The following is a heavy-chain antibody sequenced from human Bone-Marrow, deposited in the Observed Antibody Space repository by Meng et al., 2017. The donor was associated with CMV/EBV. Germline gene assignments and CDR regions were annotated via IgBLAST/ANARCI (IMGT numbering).Heavy chain of an antibody. Sequence: LSCAAYGFTFSSYWMHWVRQAPGKGLVWVSRMNGDGSTSSYADSVKGRFTISRDNAKNTLYLQMNSLRAEDTAVYYCARSPDYYDYWGQGTLVTVSS. D-gene: IGHD3-9*01. J-gene: IGHJ4*02. CDR2: MNGDGSTS. V-gene: IGHV3-74*01. CDR1: GFTFSSYW. CDR3: ARSPDYYDY.